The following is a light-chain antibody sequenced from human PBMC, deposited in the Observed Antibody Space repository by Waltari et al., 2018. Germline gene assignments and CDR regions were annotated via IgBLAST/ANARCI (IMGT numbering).Light chain of an antibody. CDR1: NSNIASNT. J-gene: IGLJ1*01. Sequence: QSVLTQPPSASATPGQRVTISCSGRNSNIASNTVHWYQQLPGTAPKFLIYNNNQRPSGVPARFSGSKSGTSAFLAISGLQSEDEADYYCASWDDRLNGYVLGTGTKVTAL. CDR2: NNN. V-gene: IGLV1-44*01. CDR3: ASWDDRLNGYV.